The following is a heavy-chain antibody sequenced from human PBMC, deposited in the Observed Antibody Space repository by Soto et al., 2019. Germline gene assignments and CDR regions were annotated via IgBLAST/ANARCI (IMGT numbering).Heavy chain of an antibody. CDR3: ARARYRRAPHNWLD. Sequence: LRLSCAASGVTFNSYSLYWVRQAPGKGLEWVAVISYDGSSTYYADSVTGRFTISRDNSNDTLWLQMNRLRSDDTAVYFCARARYRRAPHNWLD. D-gene: IGHD1-26*01. CDR2: ISYDGSST. CDR1: GVTFNSYS. J-gene: IGHJ5*02. V-gene: IGHV3-30*04.